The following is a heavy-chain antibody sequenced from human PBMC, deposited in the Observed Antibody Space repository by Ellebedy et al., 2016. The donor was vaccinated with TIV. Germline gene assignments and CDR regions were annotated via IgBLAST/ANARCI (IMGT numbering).Heavy chain of an antibody. V-gene: IGHV1-2*02. CDR3: AKLGFDILTGSGGLDV. CDR1: GYTFTDYY. Sequence: ASVKVSCKASGYTFTDYYIHWVRQAPGQVPEWMGWLRPSDGATKYAQKFQGRVTLTRDTSTSTAYMELSSLRSDDTAIYYCAKLGFDILTGSGGLDVWGQGTTVTVSS. D-gene: IGHD3-9*01. CDR2: LRPSDGAT. J-gene: IGHJ6*02.